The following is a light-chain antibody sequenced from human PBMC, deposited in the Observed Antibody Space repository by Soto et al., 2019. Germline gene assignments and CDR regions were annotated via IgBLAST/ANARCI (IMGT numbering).Light chain of an antibody. Sequence: EIVMTQSPATLSVSPGERATASCRASQSVSSNLAWYQQKPGQAPRLLIYGASTRATGIPARFSGSGSGTEFTLTISSLQSEDFAVYYCQQYNNWPRPFGQGTKVEIK. CDR2: GAS. J-gene: IGKJ1*01. CDR1: QSVSSN. CDR3: QQYNNWPRP. V-gene: IGKV3-15*01.